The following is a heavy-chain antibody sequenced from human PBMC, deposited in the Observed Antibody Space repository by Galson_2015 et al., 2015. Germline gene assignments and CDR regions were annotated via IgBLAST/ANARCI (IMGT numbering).Heavy chain of an antibody. D-gene: IGHD5-18*01. Sequence: ETLSLTCTVSGGSVSSGSYYWSWIRQPPGKGLEWIGYIYYSGSTNYNPSLKSRVTISVDTSKNQFSLKLSSVTAADTAVYYCARGVKYSYGDDYWAREPWSPSPQ. J-gene: IGHJ4*02. V-gene: IGHV4-61*01. CDR3: ARGVKYSYGDDY. CDR2: IYYSGST. CDR1: GGSVSSGSYY.